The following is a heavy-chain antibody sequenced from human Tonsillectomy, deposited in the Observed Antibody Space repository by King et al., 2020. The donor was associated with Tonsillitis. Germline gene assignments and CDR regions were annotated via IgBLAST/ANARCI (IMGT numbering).Heavy chain of an antibody. J-gene: IGHJ4*02. V-gene: IGHV5-51*01. CDR1: EYRFTSYW. D-gene: IGHD6-19*01. CDR3: ARRIGVAGAPYEY. Sequence: VQLVESGPEVKKPGESLKIYCQGFEYRFTSYWIAWVRQMPGKGLEWMGIINPGDSDTRYSPTFEGQVTMSVDKSISTAYLQWSSLKASDTAMYYCARRIGVAGAPYEYWGQGTLVTVSS. CDR2: INPGDSDT.